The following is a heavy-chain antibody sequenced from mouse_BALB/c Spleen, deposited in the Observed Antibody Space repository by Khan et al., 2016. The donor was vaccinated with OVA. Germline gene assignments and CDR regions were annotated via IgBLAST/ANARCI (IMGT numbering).Heavy chain of an antibody. Sequence: VQLQESGPGLVQPSQSLSITCTVPGFSLNNYSVHWVRQSPGKGLEWLGVIWSAGSTDYNAAFISRLTISKDNSRSQVFFKMNSLQSNDTAIYYCARRGYDYGRGALFAYWGQGTLVTVSA. CDR1: GFSLNNYS. J-gene: IGHJ3*01. V-gene: IGHV2-2*03. D-gene: IGHD2-4*01. CDR3: ARRGYDYGRGALFAY. CDR2: IWSAGST.